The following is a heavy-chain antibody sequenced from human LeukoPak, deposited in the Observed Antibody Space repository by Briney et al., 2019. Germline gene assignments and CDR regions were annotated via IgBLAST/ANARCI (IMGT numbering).Heavy chain of an antibody. CDR3: AKDGYCSGGSCSDSNFDY. CDR1: GFTFSRYA. J-gene: IGHJ4*02. CDR2: ISGSDGST. V-gene: IGHV3-23*01. D-gene: IGHD2-15*01. Sequence: GGSLRLSCAASGFTFSRYAMSWVRQTPEKGLEWVSVISGSDGSTYYADSVRGRFTISRDDSGNTLFLQMNSLRAEDTAVYYCAKDGYCSGGSCSDSNFDYWGQGTLVTVSS.